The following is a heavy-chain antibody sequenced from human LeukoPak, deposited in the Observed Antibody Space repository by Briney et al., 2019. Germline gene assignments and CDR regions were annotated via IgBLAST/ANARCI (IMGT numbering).Heavy chain of an antibody. J-gene: IGHJ5*02. V-gene: IGHV3-30*02. Sequence: GGSLRLSCAASGFTFSSYGMHWVRQAPGKGLEWVAVILSDGSKEFYTDSVKGRFTISRDNSKNTLYLQMNSLRAEDTAVYYCAKDRKGVGIVVVPAAAPRFDPWGQGTLVTVSS. CDR2: ILSDGSKE. D-gene: IGHD2-2*01. CDR3: AKDRKGVGIVVVPAAAPRFDP. CDR1: GFTFSSYG.